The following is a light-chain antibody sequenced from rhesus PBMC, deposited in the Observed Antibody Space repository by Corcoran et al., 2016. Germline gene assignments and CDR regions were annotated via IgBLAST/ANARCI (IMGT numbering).Light chain of an antibody. CDR2: KAS. Sequence: DIQMTQSPSSLSASVGDTVTITCRASQGISSWLAWYQQKPWKAPKLLSYKASSLQSWGPSRFSGRGSGTDFTLTISSLQSEDFATYYCQQHNSYPPTFGPGTKLDIK. V-gene: IGKV1S6*01. CDR3: QQHNSYPPT. CDR1: QGISSW. J-gene: IGKJ3*01.